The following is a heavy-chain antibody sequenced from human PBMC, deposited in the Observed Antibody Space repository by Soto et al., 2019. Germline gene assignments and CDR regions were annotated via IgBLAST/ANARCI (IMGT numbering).Heavy chain of an antibody. CDR2: IYYSGST. J-gene: IGHJ6*02. Sequence: KPSETLSLTCTVSGGSISSYYWSWIRQPPGKGLEWIGYIYYSGSTNYNPSLKSRVTISVDTSKNQFSLKLSSVTAADTAVYYCARGVSYDFWSGYFGHYGMDVWGQGTTVTVSS. D-gene: IGHD3-3*01. CDR3: ARGVSYDFWSGYFGHYGMDV. V-gene: IGHV4-59*01. CDR1: GGSISSYY.